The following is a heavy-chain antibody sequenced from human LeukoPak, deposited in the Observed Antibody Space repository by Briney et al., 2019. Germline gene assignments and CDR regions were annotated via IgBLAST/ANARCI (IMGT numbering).Heavy chain of an antibody. V-gene: IGHV5-51*01. D-gene: IGHD2-2*01. Sequence: GESLKISCEGSGYSFTNYWIGWVRQVPGKGLEWMGIIYPDDSDTRYSPSFQGQATISADKSIGTAYLQWSSLKASDTAMYYCAIGGDSSTSCYRCFNYWGQGTLVTVSS. CDR3: AIGGDSSTSCYRCFNY. CDR1: GYSFTNYW. CDR2: IYPDDSDT. J-gene: IGHJ4*02.